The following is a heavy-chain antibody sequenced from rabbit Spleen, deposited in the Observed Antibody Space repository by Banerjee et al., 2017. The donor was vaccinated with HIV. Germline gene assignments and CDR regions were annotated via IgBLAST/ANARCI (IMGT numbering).Heavy chain of an antibody. Sequence: QEQLEESGGGLVKPGASLTLSCKASAFDFSSGGVSWVRQAPGKGLEWISCIAGSSSGFTSSATWAKGRFTISKTSSTTVTLQMTSLTAADTATYFCARDTSSSFSSYGMDLWGQGTLVTVS. J-gene: IGHJ6*01. CDR3: ARDTSSSFSSYGMDL. D-gene: IGHD1-1*01. CDR1: AFDFSSGG. V-gene: IGHV1S45*01. CDR2: IAGSSSGFT.